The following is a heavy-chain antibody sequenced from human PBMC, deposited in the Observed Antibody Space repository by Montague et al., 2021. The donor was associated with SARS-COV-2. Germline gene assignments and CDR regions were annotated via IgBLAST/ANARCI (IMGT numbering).Heavy chain of an antibody. CDR1: GFTVGGNY. D-gene: IGHD3-16*01. V-gene: IGHV3-53*01. J-gene: IGHJ4*02. CDR3: ARGGSDISADGLPHFDD. Sequence: SLRLSCAASGFTVGGNYMSWVRQAPGKGLEWVSVIYSGGSPYYADSVRGRFTISRDNSKNTLYLQMNSLRAEDTAVYFCARGGSDISADGLPHFDDWGQGTLVTVSS. CDR2: IYSGGSP.